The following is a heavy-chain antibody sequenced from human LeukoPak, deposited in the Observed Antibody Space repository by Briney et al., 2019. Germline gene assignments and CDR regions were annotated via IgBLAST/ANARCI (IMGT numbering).Heavy chain of an antibody. J-gene: IGHJ4*02. CDR2: IYYSGST. CDR1: GGSFSGYY. Sequence: SETLSLTCAVYGGSFSGYYWSWIRQPPGKGLEWLGYIYYSGSTNYNPSLKSRVTISVDTSKNQFSLKLSSVTAADTAVYYCARDTSLRRGVDWGQGTLVTVSS. V-gene: IGHV4-59*01. CDR3: ARDTSLRRGVD. D-gene: IGHD3-10*01.